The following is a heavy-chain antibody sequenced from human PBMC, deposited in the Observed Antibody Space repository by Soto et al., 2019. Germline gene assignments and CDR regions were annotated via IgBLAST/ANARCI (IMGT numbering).Heavy chain of an antibody. J-gene: IGHJ2*01. Sequence: EVQLVESGGGWVQPGRSLRLSCAASGFTFDDYAMHWVRQAPGKGLEWVSGISWNSGSIGYADSVKGRFTISRDNAKNSLYLQMNSLRAEDTALYYCAKDIRDYGDPRYFDLWGRGTLVTVSS. CDR3: AKDIRDYGDPRYFDL. CDR1: GFTFDDYA. D-gene: IGHD4-17*01. CDR2: ISWNSGSI. V-gene: IGHV3-9*01.